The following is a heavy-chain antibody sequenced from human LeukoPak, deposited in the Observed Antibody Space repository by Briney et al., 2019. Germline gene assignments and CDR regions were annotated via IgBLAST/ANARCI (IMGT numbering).Heavy chain of an antibody. CDR2: ISSSGSTI. D-gene: IGHD3-3*01. CDR1: RFTFSNYA. Sequence: PGGSLRLSCAASRFTFSNYAMSWVRQAPGKGLEWVSYISSSGSTIYYADSVKGRFTISRDNAKNSLYLQMNSLRAEDTAVYYCARAPTYYDFWSGYYRPYYYYGMDVWGQGTTVTVSS. V-gene: IGHV3-11*01. CDR3: ARAPTYYDFWSGYYRPYYYYGMDV. J-gene: IGHJ6*02.